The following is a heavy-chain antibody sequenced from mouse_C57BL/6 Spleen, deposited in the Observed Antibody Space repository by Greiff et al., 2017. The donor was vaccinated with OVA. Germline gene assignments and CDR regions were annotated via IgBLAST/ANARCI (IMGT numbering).Heavy chain of an antibody. CDR3: ARWNYGSSRFDC. V-gene: IGHV1-55*01. CDR1: GYTFTSYW. Sequence: VQLQQPGAELVKPGASVKMSCKASGYTFTSYWITWVKQRPGQGLEWIGDIYPGSGSTNYNGKFKGKATLTADKSSSTAYMQLSSLTSEDSAVYFCARWNYGSSRFDCWGQGTTLTVSS. D-gene: IGHD1-1*01. CDR2: IYPGSGST. J-gene: IGHJ2*01.